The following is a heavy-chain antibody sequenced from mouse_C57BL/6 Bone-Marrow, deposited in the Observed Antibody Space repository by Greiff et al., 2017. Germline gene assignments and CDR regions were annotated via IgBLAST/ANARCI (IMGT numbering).Heavy chain of an antibody. J-gene: IGHJ4*01. CDR1: GYAFTNYL. CDR2: INPGSGGT. Sequence: VQLQQSGAELVRPGTSVKVSCKASGYAFTNYLLEWVKQRPGQGLEWIGVINPGSGGTNYNEKFKGKATLTADKSSSTAYMQLSSLTSEDSAVYFCARGSFYAMDYWGQGTSVTVAS. CDR3: ARGSFYAMDY. V-gene: IGHV1-54*01.